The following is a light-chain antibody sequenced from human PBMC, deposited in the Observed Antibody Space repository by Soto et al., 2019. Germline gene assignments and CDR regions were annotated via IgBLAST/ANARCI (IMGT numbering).Light chain of an antibody. CDR2: GAS. J-gene: IGKJ2*01. CDR3: QQYGSAPYT. CDR1: QSVSNSY. Sequence: EIVLTQSPGTLSLSPGERATLSCRASQSVSNSYLAWYQQKPGQAPRLLIYGASSRATGIPARFSGSGSGTDFTLTIAGLEPEDFAVYYCQQYGSAPYTFGQGTELEIK. V-gene: IGKV3-20*01.